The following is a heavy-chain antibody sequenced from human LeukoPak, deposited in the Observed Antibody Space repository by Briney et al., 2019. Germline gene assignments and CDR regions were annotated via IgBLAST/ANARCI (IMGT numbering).Heavy chain of an antibody. J-gene: IGHJ4*02. V-gene: IGHV4-34*01. CDR3: ARDRYYDSSGYFPLFDY. CDR1: GGSFSGYY. D-gene: IGHD3-22*01. Sequence: SETLSLTCAVYGGSFSGYYWSWIRQPPGKGLEWIGEINHSGSTNYNPSLKSRVTISVDTSKNQFSLKLSSVTAADTAVYYCARDRYYDSSGYFPLFDYWGQGTLVTVSS. CDR2: INHSGST.